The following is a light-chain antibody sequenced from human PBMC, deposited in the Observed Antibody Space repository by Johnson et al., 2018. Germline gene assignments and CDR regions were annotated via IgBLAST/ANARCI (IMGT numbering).Light chain of an antibody. CDR2: ENN. CDR3: GTWDSSLSAGNV. Sequence: SVLTQPPSVSAAPGQKVTISCSGSSSNIGNNYVSWYQQLPGTAPKLLIYENNKRPSGIPDRFSGSKSGTSATLGITGLQTGDEADYYCGTWDSSLSAGNVFGTGTKFTV. V-gene: IGLV1-51*02. J-gene: IGLJ1*01. CDR1: SSNIGNNY.